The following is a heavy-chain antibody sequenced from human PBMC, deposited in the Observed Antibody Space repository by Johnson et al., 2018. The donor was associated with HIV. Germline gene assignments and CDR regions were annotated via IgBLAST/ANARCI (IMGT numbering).Heavy chain of an antibody. V-gene: IGHV3-66*02. Sequence: VQLVESGGGLIQPGRSLRLSCAASGFTFDDYAMHWVRQAPGKGLEWVSVIYSGGSAYYTDSVKGRFTISRDNSKNTLYLQMNSLRAEDTAVYYCASLTTDDAFDIWGQGTMVTVSS. CDR2: IYSGGSA. CDR1: GFTFDDYA. D-gene: IGHD4-11*01. CDR3: ASLTTDDAFDI. J-gene: IGHJ3*02.